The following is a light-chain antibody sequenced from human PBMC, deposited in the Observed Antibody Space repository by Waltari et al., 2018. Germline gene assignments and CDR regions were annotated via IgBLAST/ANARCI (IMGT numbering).Light chain of an antibody. CDR2: DVS. V-gene: IGLV2-14*03. CDR1: SSDVGAYNY. CDR3: ATWDDSLNGWV. Sequence: QSALTQPASVSGSPGQSITISCTGTSSDVGAYNYVSWYQQHPGKAPKPMLYDVSKRHSGVSARFSGSKSGNTASLTISGLQAEDEADYYCATWDDSLNGWVFGGGTKLTVL. J-gene: IGLJ3*02.